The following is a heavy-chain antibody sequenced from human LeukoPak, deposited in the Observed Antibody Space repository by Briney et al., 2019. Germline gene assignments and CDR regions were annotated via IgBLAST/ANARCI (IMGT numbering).Heavy chain of an antibody. J-gene: IGHJ3*02. Sequence: PSETLSLTCTVSGDSISDYYWSWIRQPPGKGLEWIGYIYYSGSTNYIPSLKSRVTISVDTSKNQFSLKLSSVTAADTAVYYCATVLARGMAVAGDAFDIWGQGTMVTVSS. CDR2: IYYSGST. CDR3: ATVLARGMAVAGDAFDI. D-gene: IGHD6-19*01. CDR1: GDSISDYY. V-gene: IGHV4-59*01.